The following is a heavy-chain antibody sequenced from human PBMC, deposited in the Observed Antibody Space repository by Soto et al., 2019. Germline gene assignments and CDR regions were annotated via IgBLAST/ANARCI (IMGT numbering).Heavy chain of an antibody. CDR2: ISAGGSST. J-gene: IGHJ4*02. CDR3: AKEGALGLYYFDY. CDR1: GFTVSSYV. V-gene: IGHV3-23*01. Sequence: GGSLRLSCAASGFTVSSYVMSWVRQAPGKGLEWVSTISAGGSSTYYADSVKGRFTISRDNSKNTLYLQMNSLRPEDTAVYYCAKEGALGLYYFDYWGQGT. D-gene: IGHD3-10*01.